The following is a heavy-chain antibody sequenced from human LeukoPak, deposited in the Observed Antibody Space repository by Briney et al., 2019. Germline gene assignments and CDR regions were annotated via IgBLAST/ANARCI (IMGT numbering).Heavy chain of an antibody. CDR2: FDPEDGET. CDR1: GYTLTELS. V-gene: IGHV1-24*01. Sequence: ASVKVSCKVSGYTLTELSMHWVRQAPGKGLEWMGGFDPEDGETIYAQKFQGRVTMTEDTSTDTAYMELSSLRSEDTAVYYCATTPGTYGAFDIWGQGTMVTVSS. D-gene: IGHD1-1*01. CDR3: ATTPGTYGAFDI. J-gene: IGHJ3*02.